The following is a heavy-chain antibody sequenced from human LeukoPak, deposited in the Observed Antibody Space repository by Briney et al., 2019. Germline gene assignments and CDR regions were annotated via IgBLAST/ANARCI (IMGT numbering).Heavy chain of an antibody. Sequence: SQTLSLTCAVSGGSISSGGYSWSWIRQPPGKGLEWIGYIYHSGSTYYNPSLKSRVTISVDRSKNQFSLKLSSVTAEDTAVYYCARTYSGYDYYFDYWGQGTLVTVSS. CDR1: GGSISSGGYS. CDR2: IYHSGST. J-gene: IGHJ4*02. V-gene: IGHV4-30-2*01. D-gene: IGHD5-12*01. CDR3: ARTYSGYDYYFDY.